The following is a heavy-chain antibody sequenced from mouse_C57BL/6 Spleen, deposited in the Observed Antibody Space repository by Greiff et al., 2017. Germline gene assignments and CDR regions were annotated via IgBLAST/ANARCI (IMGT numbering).Heavy chain of an antibody. Sequence: VQLMESGAELVRPGASVKLSCKASGYTFTDYYINWVKQRPGQGLEWIARIYPGSGNTYYNEKFKGQATLTAEKSSSTAYMQLSSLTSEGSAVYFCARGDYYGLFDYWGQGTTLTVSS. CDR2: IYPGSGNT. J-gene: IGHJ2*01. CDR3: ARGDYYGLFDY. CDR1: GYTFTDYY. D-gene: IGHD1-2*01. V-gene: IGHV1-76*01.